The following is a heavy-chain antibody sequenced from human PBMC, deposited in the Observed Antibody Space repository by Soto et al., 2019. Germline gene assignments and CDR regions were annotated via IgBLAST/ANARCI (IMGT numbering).Heavy chain of an antibody. CDR3: ARDTVTSLTPYQGFYYYGMDV. J-gene: IGHJ6*02. Sequence: PXVSLRLSGTASGFPFSSYTMHWLRRAPGKGLEWVGIISFDGSRKYYADWVKGRIVISRDNSKNRLYLQMNTLRPEDTAIYYCARDTVTSLTPYQGFYYYGMDVWGQGTTVTVSS. CDR2: ISFDGSRK. V-gene: IGHV3-30*09. D-gene: IGHD2-2*01. CDR1: GFPFSSYT.